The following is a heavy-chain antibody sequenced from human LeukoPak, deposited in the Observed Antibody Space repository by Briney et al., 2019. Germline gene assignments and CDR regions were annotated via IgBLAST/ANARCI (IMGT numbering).Heavy chain of an antibody. J-gene: IGHJ4*02. CDR2: INPSGGST. D-gene: IGHD6-13*01. CDR3: AREEPLDGSSRD. Sequence: ASVKVSCKASGYTFTSYYMHWVRQAPGQGLEWMGIINPSGGSTSYAQKFQGRVTMTRDMSTSTVYMELSSLRSEDTAVYYCAREEPLDGSSRDWGQGTLVTVSS. CDR1: GYTFTSYY. V-gene: IGHV1-46*01.